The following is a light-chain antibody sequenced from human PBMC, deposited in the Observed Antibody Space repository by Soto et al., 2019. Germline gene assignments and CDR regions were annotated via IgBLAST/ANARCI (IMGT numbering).Light chain of an antibody. Sequence: EIVLTQSPATLSLSPGEGATLSCRASQSVSSTFLAWYQHKPGRPPRLLIYGASSRATDIPDRFSGSGSGTDFTLTIIRLEPEDFAVYYCQQYGSSPWTFGQGTKVEIK. V-gene: IGKV3-20*01. CDR1: QSVSSTF. CDR2: GAS. CDR3: QQYGSSPWT. J-gene: IGKJ1*01.